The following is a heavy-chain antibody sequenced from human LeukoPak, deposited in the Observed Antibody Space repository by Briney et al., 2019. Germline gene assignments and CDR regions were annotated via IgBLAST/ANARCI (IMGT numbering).Heavy chain of an antibody. CDR3: ATFSEGATTYFFDN. Sequence: PGGSLRLSCAASGLRFSSYEMNWVRQAPGKGLEWVSYISGSGSAIYYADSVKGRFTISRDNAKNSVSLQMNSLRAEDTAVYYCATFSEGATTYFFDNWGQGTLVTVSS. D-gene: IGHD1-26*01. J-gene: IGHJ4*02. V-gene: IGHV3-48*03. CDR1: GLRFSSYE. CDR2: ISGSGSAI.